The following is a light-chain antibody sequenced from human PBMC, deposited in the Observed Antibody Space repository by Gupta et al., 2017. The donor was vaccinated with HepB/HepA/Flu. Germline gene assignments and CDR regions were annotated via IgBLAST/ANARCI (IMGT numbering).Light chain of an antibody. J-gene: IGKJ1*01. CDR3: QQSDSRPRT. V-gene: IGKV1-39*01. CDR1: QSIDIY. CDR2: AAS. Sequence: DIQMTQSPSALSASVGDRATLTCRASQSIDIYLNWYQQKPGEAPKSLIYAASTLHSGVPSRFSGSGSGTYFTLTISSLQPEEFATYYCQQSDSRPRTFGQGTKVEIK.